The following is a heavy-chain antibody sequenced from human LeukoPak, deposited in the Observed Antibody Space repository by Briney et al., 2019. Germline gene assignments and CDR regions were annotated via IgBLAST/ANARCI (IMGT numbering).Heavy chain of an antibody. CDR1: GGPFSAYY. D-gene: IGHD3-3*01. CDR3: ARAPMEYYDYWSGYSTWYFDY. J-gene: IGHJ4*02. Sequence: SETLSLTCAVYGGPFSAYYWSWIRQPPGKGLEWIGKINHSGSTKYNPSLKSRLTISVDTSKNQFSLKLTSVTAADTAVYYCARAPMEYYDYWSGYSTWYFDYWGQGTPVTVTS. CDR2: INHSGST. V-gene: IGHV4-34*01.